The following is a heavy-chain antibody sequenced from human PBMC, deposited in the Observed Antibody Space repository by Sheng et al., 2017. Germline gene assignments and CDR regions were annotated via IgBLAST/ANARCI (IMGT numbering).Heavy chain of an antibody. CDR3: GKEYDSSRHYITAEY. CDR2: ISGSAIST. D-gene: IGHD3-22*01. J-gene: IGHJ4*02. V-gene: IGHV3-23*04. Sequence: EVQLVESGGGLVQPGGSLRLSCAASGFTFSSYPMTWVRQAPGKGLEWVSAISGSAISTYHADSVKGRFTISRDNSKNTLYLQMNSLRPEDTAVFYCGKEYDSSRHYITAEYWGQGTLVTVSS. CDR1: GFTFSSYP.